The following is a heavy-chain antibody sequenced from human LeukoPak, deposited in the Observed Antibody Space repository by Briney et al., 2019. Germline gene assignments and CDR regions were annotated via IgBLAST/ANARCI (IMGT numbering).Heavy chain of an antibody. Sequence: GGSLRLSCAASGFTFSSYAMSWVRQAPGKGLEWVSAISGSGGSTYYADSVKGRFTISRGNSKNTLYLQMNSLRAEDTAVYYCAKDPPKWNDVGSWFDPWGQGTLVTVSS. CDR2: ISGSGGST. V-gene: IGHV3-23*01. J-gene: IGHJ5*02. D-gene: IGHD1-20*01. CDR3: AKDPPKWNDVGSWFDP. CDR1: GFTFSSYA.